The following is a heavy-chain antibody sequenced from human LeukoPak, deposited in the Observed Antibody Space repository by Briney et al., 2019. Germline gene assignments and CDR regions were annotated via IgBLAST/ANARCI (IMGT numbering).Heavy chain of an antibody. Sequence: SETLSLTWTVSGGSISSYYWSWIRQPAGKGLERIGRIYTRGSTNYNPSLKSRVTMSVDTSKNQFSLKLSSVTAADTAVYYCARGGPAVWFGELTGPYYYMNVWGKGTTVTVSS. CDR1: GGSISSYY. CDR3: ARGGPAVWFGELTGPYYYMNV. V-gene: IGHV4-4*07. D-gene: IGHD3-10*01. J-gene: IGHJ6*03. CDR2: IYTRGST.